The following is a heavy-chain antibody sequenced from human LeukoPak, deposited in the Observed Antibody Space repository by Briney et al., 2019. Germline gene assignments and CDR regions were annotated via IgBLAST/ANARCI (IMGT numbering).Heavy chain of an antibody. J-gene: IGHJ4*02. CDR3: ARVGSYGSGFDY. V-gene: IGHV4-59*01. Sequence: SETLSLTCTVSGGSIGSYYWSWIRQPPGKGLEWIGYIYYSGSTNYNPSLKSRVTISVDTSKNQFSLKLSSVTAADTAVYYCARVGSYGSGFDYWGQGTLVTVSS. D-gene: IGHD3-10*01. CDR2: IYYSGST. CDR1: GGSIGSYY.